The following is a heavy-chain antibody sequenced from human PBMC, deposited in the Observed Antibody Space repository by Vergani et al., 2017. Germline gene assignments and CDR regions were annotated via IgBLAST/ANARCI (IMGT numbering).Heavy chain of an antibody. CDR3: AKRRLGWGPVDY. V-gene: IGHV3-23*01. J-gene: IGHJ4*02. Sequence: EVHLLESGGGQVEAGGSLRLSCVASGFTFSNSAMSWVRQTSGKGLEWVSSISASSPSTYSADSVKGRFTISRDKFKNTLYLQMNSLRVEDTAIYYCAKRRLGWGPVDYWGQGTLVTVSS. CDR1: GFTFSNSA. D-gene: IGHD4-23*01. CDR2: ISASSPST.